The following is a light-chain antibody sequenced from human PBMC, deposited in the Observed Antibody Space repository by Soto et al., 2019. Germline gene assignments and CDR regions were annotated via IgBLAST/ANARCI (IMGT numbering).Light chain of an antibody. V-gene: IGLV2-14*01. CDR2: DVS. J-gene: IGLJ1*01. CDR3: SSYTSSSTPVV. CDR1: NSDVGGYNY. Sequence: QSALTQPASVSGSPGQSITISCTGTNSDVGGYNYVSWYQQHPGKAPILMIYDVSNRPSEVSNRFSGSKSGNTASLTISGVQAEDEADYCCSSYTSSSTPVVFGTGTKHTVL.